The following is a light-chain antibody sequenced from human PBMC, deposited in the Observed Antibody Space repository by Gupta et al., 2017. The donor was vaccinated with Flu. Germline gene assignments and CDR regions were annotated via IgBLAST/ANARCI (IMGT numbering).Light chain of an antibody. Sequence: DIQMTQSLSSLSASVGDRVTITCQASQDISNYLNWYQQKPGKVPKLLIYDASNGETGGPSRFSASGSGTDFTFTISSLQPQHIATYYFLLDSNHPTTFRAETKVGIQ. CDR1: QDISNY. J-gene: IGKJ4*01. CDR3: LLDSNHPTT. CDR2: DAS. V-gene: IGKV1-33*01.